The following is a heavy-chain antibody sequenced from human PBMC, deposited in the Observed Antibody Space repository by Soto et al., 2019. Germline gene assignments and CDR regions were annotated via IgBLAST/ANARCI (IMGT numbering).Heavy chain of an antibody. D-gene: IGHD5-12*01. V-gene: IGHV1-18*01. CDR3: ARHHGPTTSENWFDP. CDR2: ISTYSGDT. CDR1: GYTFFTYD. J-gene: IGHJ5*02. Sequence: QVHLVQSGVEVKTPGASVKVSCQASGYTFFTYDISWVRQAPGQGLERLEWISTYSGDTKYAQKFQGRVTMTTDTSTTTAYLELRSLRSNDTAVYYCARHHGPTTSENWFDPWGQGTLVTVSS.